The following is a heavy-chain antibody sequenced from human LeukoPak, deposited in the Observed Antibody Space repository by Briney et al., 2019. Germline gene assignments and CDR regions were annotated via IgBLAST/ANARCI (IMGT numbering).Heavy chain of an antibody. CDR3: ARDYFTSYYYYGMDV. CDR1: GGSISSHY. D-gene: IGHD2/OR15-2a*01. V-gene: IGHV4-59*11. J-gene: IGHJ6*02. CDR2: ISSTGST. Sequence: SETLSLTCTVSGGSISSHYWSWLRQPPGRGLECIAYISSTGSTNYNPSLKSRVSISMDTSKNQFSLRLSSVTAADTAVYYCARDYFTSYYYYGMDVWGQGTTVTVSS.